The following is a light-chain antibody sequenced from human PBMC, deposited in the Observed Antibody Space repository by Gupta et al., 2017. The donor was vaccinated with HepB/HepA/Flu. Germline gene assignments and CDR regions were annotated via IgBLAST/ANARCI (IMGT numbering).Light chain of an antibody. CDR3: QQYGSSPRT. CDR2: AAS. Sequence: ELLLTQSPGTLSLSPGERATLSCRASQSGSGSYLAWYQHKPGQAPRLLMYAASNRATGSPDRFSGSGSGTDFTLTISRLEPEDFAVYYCQQYGSSPRTFGQGTKVEIK. V-gene: IGKV3-20*01. CDR1: QSGSGSY. J-gene: IGKJ1*01.